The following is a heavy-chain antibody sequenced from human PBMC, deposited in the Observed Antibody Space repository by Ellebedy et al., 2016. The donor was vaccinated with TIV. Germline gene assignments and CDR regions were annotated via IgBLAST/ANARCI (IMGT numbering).Heavy chain of an antibody. CDR1: GFTFSNYA. V-gene: IGHV3-23*01. CDR3: AIETTAVRGVVTYYFDY. CDR2: FGLSADYT. J-gene: IGHJ4*02. D-gene: IGHD3-10*01. Sequence: GESLKISCAASGFTFSNYAMSWVRQAPGKGLEWVSGFGLSADYTYHADSVKGRFTISRYNTKNTLFLQMNSLRAEDTAVYYCAIETTAVRGVVTYYFDYWGQGTLVTVSS.